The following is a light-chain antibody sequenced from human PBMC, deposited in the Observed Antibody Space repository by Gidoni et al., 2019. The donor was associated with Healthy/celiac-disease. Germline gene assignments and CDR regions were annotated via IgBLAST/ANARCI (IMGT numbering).Light chain of an antibody. V-gene: IGKV1-9*01. CDR1: QGISSY. CDR3: QQLNSYPHT. Sequence: IQLTQSPSSLSASVGDRVTITCRASQGISSYLAWYQQKPGKAPKLLIYAASTLQSGVPSRFSGIGSGTDFTLTISSLQPEDFATYYCQQLNSYPHTFGGGTKVEIK. CDR2: AAS. J-gene: IGKJ4*01.